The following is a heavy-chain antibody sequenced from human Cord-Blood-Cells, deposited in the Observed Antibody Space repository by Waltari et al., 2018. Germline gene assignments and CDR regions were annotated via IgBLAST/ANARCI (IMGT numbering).Heavy chain of an antibody. CDR1: GFTVSSNY. CDR2: IYSGGST. J-gene: IGHJ4*02. CDR3: AREFYSGSYYFDY. Sequence: EVQLVESGGGLIQRGGSLRLSCAASGFTVSSNYMSWVRQAPGKGLEWVSVIYSGGSTYYADSVKGRFTISRDNSKNTLYLQMNSLRAEDTAVYYCAREFYSGSYYFDYWGQGTLVTVSS. V-gene: IGHV3-53*01. D-gene: IGHD1-26*01.